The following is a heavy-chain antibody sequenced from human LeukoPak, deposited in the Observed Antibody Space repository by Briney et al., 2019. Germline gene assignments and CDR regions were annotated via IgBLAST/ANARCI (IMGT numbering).Heavy chain of an antibody. Sequence: PGGSLRLSCAASGLTFSIYAMSWVRQAPGKGLEWVSGMSGSGGSTYYADSVKGRFTISRDNSKKTLYLQMNTLRAEDTAVYYCAKDREYSYVYDAFDIWGQGTLVTVSS. CDR3: AKDREYSYVYDAFDI. CDR2: MSGSGGST. CDR1: GLTFSIYA. J-gene: IGHJ3*02. D-gene: IGHD5-18*01. V-gene: IGHV3-23*01.